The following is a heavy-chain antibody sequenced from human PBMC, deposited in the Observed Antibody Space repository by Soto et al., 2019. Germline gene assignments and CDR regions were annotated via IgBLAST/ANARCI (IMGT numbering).Heavy chain of an antibody. CDR2: IIPIFGTA. CDR3: ARGWGYDSTDYYYAY. V-gene: IGHV1-69*01. D-gene: IGHD3-22*01. Sequence: QVQLVQSGAEVRKPGSSVRVSCKASGGSFNRHTISWVQQAPGQGLEWMGGIIPIFGTANHAQKFQGRVTIIADESTSTVYMELSSLRSDDTAIYYCARGWGYDSTDYYYAYWGQGTLVIVSS. J-gene: IGHJ4*02. CDR1: GGSFNRHT.